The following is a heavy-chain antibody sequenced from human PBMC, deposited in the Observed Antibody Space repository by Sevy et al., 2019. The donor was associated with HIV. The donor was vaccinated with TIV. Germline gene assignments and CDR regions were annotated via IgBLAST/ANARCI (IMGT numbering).Heavy chain of an antibody. CDR1: GYTFTSYD. Sequence: ASVKVSCEASGYTFTSYDINWVRQATGQGLEWMGWMSPNSGATGFAQKFQGRVTLTRNTSISTAYMEVSSLRSEDTAVYCCASGGNGDFWSYEYYYYGMDVWGQGTTVTVSS. V-gene: IGHV1-8*01. J-gene: IGHJ6*02. CDR3: ASGGNGDFWSYEYYYYGMDV. D-gene: IGHD3-3*01. CDR2: MSPNSGAT.